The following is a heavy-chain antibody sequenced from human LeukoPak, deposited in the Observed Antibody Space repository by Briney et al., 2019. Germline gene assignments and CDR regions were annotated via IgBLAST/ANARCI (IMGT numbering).Heavy chain of an antibody. CDR3: ARERSGSEIFARSFDI. V-gene: IGHV4-4*02. CDR2: IYHSGST. D-gene: IGHD3-3*01. Sequence: NPSETLSLTCAVPGGSISSSNWWTWVRQPPGKGLEWIGEIYHSGSTNYNPSLRSRITISVDKSKNQFSLKLSSVTAADTAVYYCARERSGSEIFARSFDIWGQGTMVTVSS. J-gene: IGHJ3*02. CDR1: GGSISSSNW.